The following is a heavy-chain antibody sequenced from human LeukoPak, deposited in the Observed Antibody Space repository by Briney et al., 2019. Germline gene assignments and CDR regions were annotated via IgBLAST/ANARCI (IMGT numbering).Heavy chain of an antibody. J-gene: IGHJ3*01. Sequence: GGSLRLSCAASGFTFSSYWMSWVRQAPGKGLEWVANIKQDGSEKYYVDSVKGRFTISRDNAKNSLFLQMNSLRAEDTAIYYCARESLFNANFDAFDLWGQGAMVTVSS. D-gene: IGHD4/OR15-4a*01. CDR2: IKQDGSEK. CDR3: ARESLFNANFDAFDL. V-gene: IGHV3-7*01. CDR1: GFTFSSYW.